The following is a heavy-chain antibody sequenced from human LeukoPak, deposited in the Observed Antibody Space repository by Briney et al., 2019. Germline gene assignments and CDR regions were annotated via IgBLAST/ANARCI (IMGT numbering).Heavy chain of an antibody. Sequence: EASVKVSCKVSGYTLTELSMHWVRQAPGKGFEWMGGFDPEGGETIYAQKFQGRVTMTEDTSTDTAYMELSSLRSEDTAVYYCATGGYYCSGGSCYSRGKDYYGMDVWGQGTTVTVSS. CDR1: GYTLTELS. D-gene: IGHD2-15*01. CDR3: ATGGYYCSGGSCYSRGKDYYGMDV. J-gene: IGHJ6*02. CDR2: FDPEGGET. V-gene: IGHV1-24*01.